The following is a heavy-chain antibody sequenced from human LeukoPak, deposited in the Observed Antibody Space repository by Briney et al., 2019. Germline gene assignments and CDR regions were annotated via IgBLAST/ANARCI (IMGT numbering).Heavy chain of an antibody. V-gene: IGHV3-30*02. CDR1: GFTFSTFG. J-gene: IGHJ4*02. CDR3: AKDDKPDGNRYFDY. D-gene: IGHD1-1*01. CDR2: IWPDGSNQ. Sequence: GGSLRLSCAASGFTFSTFGMHWVRRAPGKGLEWLTSIWPDGSNQYYADSVKGRLTISRDNSKSTLYLQMNSQRAEDSAVYYCAKDDKPDGNRYFDYWGQGTPVNVSS.